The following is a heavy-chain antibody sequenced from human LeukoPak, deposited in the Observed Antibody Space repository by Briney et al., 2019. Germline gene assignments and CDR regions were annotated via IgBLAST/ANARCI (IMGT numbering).Heavy chain of an antibody. J-gene: IGHJ4*02. CDR3: ARERRDGYKVYFDY. D-gene: IGHD5-24*01. V-gene: IGHV4-61*01. CDR1: GYSISSGYY. CDR2: VYYSGST. Sequence: PSETLSLTCTVSGYSISSGYYWGWIRQPPGKGLEWIGYVYYSGSTNYNPSLKSRVTISVDTSKNQFSLRLSSVTAADTAVYYCARERRDGYKVYFDYWGQGTLVTVSS.